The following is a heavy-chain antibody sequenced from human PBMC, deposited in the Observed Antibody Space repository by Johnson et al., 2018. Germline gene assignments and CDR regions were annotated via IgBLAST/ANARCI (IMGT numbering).Heavy chain of an antibody. J-gene: IGHJ3*02. V-gene: IGHV3-9*01. CDR3: AKVLNGYYRDDAFDI. CDR1: GFTFDDYA. CDR2: ITWHSGII. Sequence: VQLVESGGALVQXGRSLRLSCAASGFTFDDYAMHWVRQVPGKGLEWVSGITWHSGIIGYADSVKGRFSISRDNPKNSLYLQMNNLKSEDTASYYRAKVLNGYYRDDAFDIWGQGTLVTVSS. D-gene: IGHD5-24*01.